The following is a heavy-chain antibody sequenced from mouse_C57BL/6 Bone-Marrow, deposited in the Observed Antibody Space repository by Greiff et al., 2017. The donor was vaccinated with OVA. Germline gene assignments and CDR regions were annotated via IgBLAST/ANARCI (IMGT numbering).Heavy chain of an antibody. CDR2: ISNGGGST. J-gene: IGHJ3*01. Sequence: EVQVVESGGGLVQPGGSLKLSCAASGFTFSDYYMYWVRQTPEKRLEWVAYISNGGGSTYYPDTVKGRFTISRDNAKNTLYLQMSRLKSEDTAMYYCARHVPAWFAYWGQGTLVTVSA. CDR1: GFTFSDYY. CDR3: ARHVPAWFAY. V-gene: IGHV5-12*01.